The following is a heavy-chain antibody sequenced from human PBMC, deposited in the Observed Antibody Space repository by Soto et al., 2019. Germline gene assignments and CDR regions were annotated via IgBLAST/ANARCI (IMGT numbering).Heavy chain of an antibody. CDR1: GGSISSYY. CDR3: ARDEDLDY. J-gene: IGHJ4*02. Sequence: TLSLTCTVSGGSISSYYWSWIRQPPGKGLEWIGYIYYSGSTNYNPSLKSRDTISVDTSKNQFSLKLSSVTAADTAVYYCARDEDLDYWGQGTLVTVSS. CDR2: IYYSGST. V-gene: IGHV4-59*01.